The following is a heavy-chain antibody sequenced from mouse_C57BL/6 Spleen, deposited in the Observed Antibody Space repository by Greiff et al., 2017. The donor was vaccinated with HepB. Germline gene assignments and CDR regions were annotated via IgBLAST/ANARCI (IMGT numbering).Heavy chain of an antibody. CDR1: GYTFTDYY. V-gene: IGHV1-26*01. Sequence: EVKLQQSGPELVKPGASVKISCKASGYTFTDYYMNWVKQSHGKSLEWIGDINPNNGGTSYNQKFKGKATLTVDKSSSTAYMELRSLTSEDSAVYYCARHPDWYFDVWGTGTTVTVSS. CDR3: ARHPDWYFDV. J-gene: IGHJ1*03. CDR2: INPNNGGT.